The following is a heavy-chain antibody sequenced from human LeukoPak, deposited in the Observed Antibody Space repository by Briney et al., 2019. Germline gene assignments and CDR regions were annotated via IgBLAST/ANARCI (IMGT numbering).Heavy chain of an antibody. CDR2: ISRTGFST. CDR3: AKGGGAAATHLIDY. V-gene: IGHV3-23*01. D-gene: IGHD6-13*01. Sequence: GGSLRLSCAASGFMFSNSDMGWVRQAPGRGLEWVSTISRTGFSTFYADSVKGRFTISRDNSKNTLYLQMNSLRAEDTAVYYCAKGGGAAATHLIDYWGQGTLVTVSS. CDR1: GFMFSNSD. J-gene: IGHJ4*02.